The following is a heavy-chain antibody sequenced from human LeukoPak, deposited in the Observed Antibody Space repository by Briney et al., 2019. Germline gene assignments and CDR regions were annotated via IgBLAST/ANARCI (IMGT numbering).Heavy chain of an antibody. Sequence: GGSLRLSCAASGFTFSDYYMSWVRQAPGEGLDWVAAIKPDGSEQYYVDSVQGRFTISRDNSKSTLCLQMNSLRAEDTAVYYCAKQLGYCSDGSCYFPYWGQGTLVTVSS. CDR3: AKQLGYCSDGSCYFPY. J-gene: IGHJ4*02. D-gene: IGHD2-15*01. V-gene: IGHV3-7*03. CDR1: GFTFSDYY. CDR2: IKPDGSEQ.